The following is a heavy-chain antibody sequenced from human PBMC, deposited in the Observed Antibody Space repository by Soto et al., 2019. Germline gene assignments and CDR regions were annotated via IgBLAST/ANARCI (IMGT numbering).Heavy chain of an antibody. V-gene: IGHV3-7*02. Sequence: GGSLRLSCAASGFTFSSYWMSWVRQAPGKGLEWVANIKQDGSEKYYVDSVXGXXXXXXXXXXXXXXXXXXXXXAEDTAVYYCARGNYWGQGTLVTVSS. J-gene: IGHJ4*02. CDR2: IKQDGSEK. CDR1: GFTFSSYW. CDR3: ARGNY. D-gene: IGHD3-10*01.